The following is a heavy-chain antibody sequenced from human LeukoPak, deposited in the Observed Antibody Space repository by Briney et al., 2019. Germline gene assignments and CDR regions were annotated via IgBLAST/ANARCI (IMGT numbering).Heavy chain of an antibody. D-gene: IGHD3-22*01. CDR1: GFDFSIYG. V-gene: IGHV3-53*01. CDR2: IYSGGST. CDR3: ARVSRGPHPYYYDSSGYMDY. J-gene: IGHJ4*02. Sequence: GESLRLSCAASGFDFSIYGMNWVRQTPGKGLEWVSVIYSGGSTYYADSVKGRFTISRDNSKNTLYLQMNSLRAEDTAVYYCARVSRGPHPYYYDSSGYMDYWGQGTLVTVSS.